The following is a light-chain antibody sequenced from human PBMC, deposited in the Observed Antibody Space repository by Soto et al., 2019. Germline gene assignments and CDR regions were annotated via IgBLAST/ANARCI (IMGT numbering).Light chain of an antibody. Sequence: IQLTQSPSSLSASIGDRVTITCRASQGINSYLAWYQQKPGKAPDLLIDAASTLQSGVPSRFSGSGSGTDFTLTISSLQPEDFATYYCQQLKRYPLSFGGGTKVEIK. CDR2: AAS. J-gene: IGKJ4*01. CDR1: QGINSY. V-gene: IGKV1-9*01. CDR3: QQLKRYPLS.